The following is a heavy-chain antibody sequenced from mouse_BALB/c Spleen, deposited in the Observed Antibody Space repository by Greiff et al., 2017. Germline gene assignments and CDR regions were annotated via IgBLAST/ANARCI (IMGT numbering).Heavy chain of an antibody. D-gene: IGHD4-1*01. Sequence: EVQLVESGGGLVQPGGSRKLSCAASGFTFSDYGMAWVRQAPGKGPEWVAFISNLAYSIYYADTVTGRFTISRENAKNTLYLEMSSLRSEDTAMYYCARDRTEGYYAMDYWGQGTSVTVSS. CDR2: ISNLAYSI. V-gene: IGHV5-15*02. J-gene: IGHJ4*01. CDR3: ARDRTEGYYAMDY. CDR1: GFTFSDYG.